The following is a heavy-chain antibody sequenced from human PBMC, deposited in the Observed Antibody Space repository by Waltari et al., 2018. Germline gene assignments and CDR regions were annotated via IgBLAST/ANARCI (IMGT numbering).Heavy chain of an antibody. CDR3: ARLGTPHPSHPDFHD. CDR2: SYHGPAEP. CDR1: GYSFTNYW. V-gene: IGHV5-51*01. J-gene: IGHJ4*01. Sequence: EVQLVQSGAEVKKPGESLKISCKASGYSFTNYWIGWVRQVPGRGLERVGVSYHGPAEPTSSPSFQGHVTITPDRSITTAFLQWNSLSASDTAIYYCARLGTPHPSHPDFHDWGHGTLVTVSS.